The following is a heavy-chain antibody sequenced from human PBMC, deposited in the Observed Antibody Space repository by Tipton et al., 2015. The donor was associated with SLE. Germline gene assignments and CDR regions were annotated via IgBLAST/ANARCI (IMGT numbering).Heavy chain of an antibody. CDR1: GGSISNYY. V-gene: IGHV4-59*01. J-gene: IGHJ6*03. CDR3: ARVLGVVKSYYMDV. D-gene: IGHD3-3*01. Sequence: TLSLTCTVSGGSISNYYWSWIRQSPGKGLEWIGYIYYSGHTDYNPSLKSRVTLSVDTSKSQFSFSLKLSSVTAADTAVYYCARVLGVVKSYYMDVWGKGTTVTVSS. CDR2: IYYSGHT.